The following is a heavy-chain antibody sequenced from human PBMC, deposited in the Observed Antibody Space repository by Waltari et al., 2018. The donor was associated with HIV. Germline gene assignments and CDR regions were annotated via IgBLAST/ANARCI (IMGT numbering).Heavy chain of an antibody. CDR1: GYSFTSYW. CDR3: ARRVDTAMVSNWFDP. D-gene: IGHD5-18*01. Sequence: EVQLVQSGAEVKKPGESLKISCKGSGYSFTSYWIGWVRQMPGKGLEWMGSNYPGDADTRYSPSFQGKVTIAADKSISTAYLQWSSLKASDTAMYYCARRVDTAMVSNWFDPWGQGTLVTVSS. V-gene: IGHV5-51*03. J-gene: IGHJ5*02. CDR2: NYPGDADT.